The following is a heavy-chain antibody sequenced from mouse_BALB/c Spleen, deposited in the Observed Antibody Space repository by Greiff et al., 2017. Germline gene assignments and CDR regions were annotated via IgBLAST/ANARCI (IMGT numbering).Heavy chain of an antibody. CDR3: ARARGHWYFDV. V-gene: IGHV3-6*02. Sequence: DVKLVESGPGLVKPSQSLSLTCSVTGYSITSGYYWNWIRQFPGNKLEWMGYISYDGSNNYNPSLKNRISITRDTSKNQFFLKLNSVTTEDTATYYCARARGHWYFDVWGAGTTVTVSS. CDR1: GYSITSGYY. J-gene: IGHJ1*01. D-gene: IGHD3-3*01. CDR2: ISYDGSN.